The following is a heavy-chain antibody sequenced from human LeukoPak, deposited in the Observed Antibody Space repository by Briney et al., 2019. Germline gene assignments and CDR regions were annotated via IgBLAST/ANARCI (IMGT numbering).Heavy chain of an antibody. D-gene: IGHD6-19*01. CDR2: IYYSGST. V-gene: IGHV4-39*07. Sequence: SETLSLTCTVSGGSISSSSYYWGWIRQPPGKGLEWIGSIYYSGSTYYNPSLKSRVTISVDTSKNQFSLKLSSVTAADTAVYYCARNRRSGWTYYYYYYMDVWGKGTTVTVSS. CDR1: GGSISSSSYY. J-gene: IGHJ6*03. CDR3: ARNRRSGWTYYYYYYMDV.